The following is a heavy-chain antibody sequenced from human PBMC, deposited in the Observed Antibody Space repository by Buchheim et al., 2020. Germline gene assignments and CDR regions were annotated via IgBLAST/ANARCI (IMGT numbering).Heavy chain of an antibody. V-gene: IGHV4-30-4*01. D-gene: IGHD3-22*01. J-gene: IGHJ6*02. Sequence: QVQLQESGPGLVKPSQTLSLTCTVSGGPISSGDYYWSWIRQPPGKGLEWIGYIYYSGSTYYNPSLKSRVTISVDTSKNQFSLKLSSGTAADTAVYYCARLAENCYDSSGLYYYYYGMDVWGQGTT. CDR3: ARLAENCYDSSGLYYYYYGMDV. CDR2: IYYSGST. CDR1: GGPISSGDYY.